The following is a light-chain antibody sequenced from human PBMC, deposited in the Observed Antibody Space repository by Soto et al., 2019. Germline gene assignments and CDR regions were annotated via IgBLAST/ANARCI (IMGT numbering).Light chain of an antibody. V-gene: IGLV1-44*01. Sequence: QSVLTQPPSASGTPGQRVTISCSGSRSNIGSNNVNWYQQLPGTAPKLLIFSDNQRPSGVADRFSGSKSGTSASLAISGLQSEDEADYYCAAWYDSLNSVVFGGGTKLTVL. CDR1: RSNIGSNN. CDR3: AAWYDSLNSVV. CDR2: SDN. J-gene: IGLJ2*01.